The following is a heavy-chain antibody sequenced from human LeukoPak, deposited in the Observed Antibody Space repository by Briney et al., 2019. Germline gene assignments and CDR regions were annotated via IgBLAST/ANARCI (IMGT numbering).Heavy chain of an antibody. CDR2: ISSNGGST. J-gene: IGHJ3*02. V-gene: IGHV3-64D*09. CDR1: GFTFSSYA. CDR3: LKEGCRRAYSILVIVVVVTAFDI. D-gene: IGHD2-15*01. Sequence: GGSLRLSCSASGFTFSSYAMRWVRQAPGKGLESVSAISSNGGSTYYADSVKGRFTISRDNSKNTLYLQMSSLRAEETAVYYCLKEGCRRAYSILVIVVVVTAFDIWGQGTMVTVSS.